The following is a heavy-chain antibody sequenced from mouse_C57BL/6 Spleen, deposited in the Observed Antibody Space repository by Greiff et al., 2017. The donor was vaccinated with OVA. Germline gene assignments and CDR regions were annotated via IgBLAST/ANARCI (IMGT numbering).Heavy chain of an antibody. CDR3: TVLLHGFAY. D-gene: IGHD2-10*01. Sequence: EVMLVESGGGLVQPGGSMKLSCVASGFTFSNYWMNWVRQSPEKGLEWVAQIRLKSDNYATHYAESVKGRFTISRDDSKSSVYLQMNNLRAEDTGIYYCTVLLHGFAYWGQGTLVTVSA. J-gene: IGHJ3*01. CDR1: GFTFSNYW. V-gene: IGHV6-3*01. CDR2: IRLKSDNYAT.